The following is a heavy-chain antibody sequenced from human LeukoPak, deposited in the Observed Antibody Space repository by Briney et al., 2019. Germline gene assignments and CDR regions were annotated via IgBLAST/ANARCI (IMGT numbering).Heavy chain of an antibody. CDR2: VSGNGGST. Sequence: GGSLRLSCASSGFTFSSYAMSWVRQAPGKGLEWVSGVSGNGGSTSYADSVKGRFTISRDNSKSTLFLQMNSLRAEDTAVYYCAKQDSSGHLSSFDYWGQGTLVIVSS. J-gene: IGHJ4*02. D-gene: IGHD3-22*01. V-gene: IGHV3-23*01. CDR1: GFTFSSYA. CDR3: AKQDSSGHLSSFDY.